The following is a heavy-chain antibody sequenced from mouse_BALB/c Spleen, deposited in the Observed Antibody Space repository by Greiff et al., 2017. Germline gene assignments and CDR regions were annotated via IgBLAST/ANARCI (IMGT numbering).Heavy chain of an antibody. Sequence: EVQLVESGAELVRPGALVKLSCKASGFNIKDYYMHWVKQRPEQGLEWIGWIDPENGNTIYDPKFQGKASITADTSSNTAYLQLSSLTSEDTAVYYCAYYYGSYFDYWGQGTTLTVSS. CDR2: IDPENGNT. J-gene: IGHJ2*01. V-gene: IGHV14-1*02. CDR3: AYYYGSYFDY. CDR1: GFNIKDYY. D-gene: IGHD1-1*01.